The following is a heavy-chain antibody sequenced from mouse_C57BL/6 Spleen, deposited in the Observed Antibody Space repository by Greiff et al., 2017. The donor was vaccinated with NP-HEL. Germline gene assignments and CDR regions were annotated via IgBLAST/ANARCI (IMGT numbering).Heavy chain of an antibody. CDR3: ARGEWLLPFDY. CDR2: ISSGSSTI. V-gene: IGHV5-17*01. D-gene: IGHD2-3*01. J-gene: IGHJ2*01. Sequence: EVKLMESGGGLVKPGGSLKLSCAASGFTFSDYGMHWVRQAPEKGLESVAYISSGSSTIYYADTVKGRFTISRDNAKNTLFLQMTSLRSEDTAMYYCARGEWLLPFDYWGQGTTLTVSS. CDR1: GFTFSDYG.